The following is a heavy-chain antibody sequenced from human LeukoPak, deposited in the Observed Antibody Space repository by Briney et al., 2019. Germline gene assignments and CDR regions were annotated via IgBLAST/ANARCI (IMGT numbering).Heavy chain of an antibody. J-gene: IGHJ4*02. CDR3: ARDLNGYNPY. V-gene: IGHV3-64*01. D-gene: IGHD5-24*01. CDR1: GFTFSSYA. Sequence: GGSLRLSCAASGFTFSSYAMHWVRQAPGKGLEYVSAISSNGGSTYYANSVKGRFTISRDNSKNTLYLQMNSLRAEDTAVYYCARDLNGYNPYWGQGALVTVSS. CDR2: ISSNGGST.